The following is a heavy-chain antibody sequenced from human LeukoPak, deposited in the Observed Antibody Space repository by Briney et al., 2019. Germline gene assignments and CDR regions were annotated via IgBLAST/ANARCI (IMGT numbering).Heavy chain of an antibody. V-gene: IGHV3-23*01. CDR2: ISGSGGST. Sequence: GGSLRLSCAASGFTFSSYAMSWVRQAPGKGLEWVSAISGSGGSTYYADSVKGRFTISRDNSKNTLYLQMNSLRAEDTAVYYCAKLLYYGDYEDGWYFDYWGQGTLVTVSS. J-gene: IGHJ4*02. CDR3: AKLLYYGDYEDGWYFDY. CDR1: GFTFSSYA. D-gene: IGHD4-17*01.